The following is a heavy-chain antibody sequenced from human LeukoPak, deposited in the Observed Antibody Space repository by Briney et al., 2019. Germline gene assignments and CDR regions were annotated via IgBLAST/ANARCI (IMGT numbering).Heavy chain of an antibody. V-gene: IGHV3-21*01. Sequence: GGSLRLSCEASGFTFSSYNMNWVRQAPGKRLEWVSSITSSSSYVFYADSVKGRFTISRDNAKNSLYLQMNSLRAEDTAVYYCARDSSIGYDRVNFDYWGQGTLVTVSS. CDR3: ARDSSIGYDRVNFDY. D-gene: IGHD3-22*01. CDR2: ITSSSSYV. CDR1: GFTFSSYN. J-gene: IGHJ4*02.